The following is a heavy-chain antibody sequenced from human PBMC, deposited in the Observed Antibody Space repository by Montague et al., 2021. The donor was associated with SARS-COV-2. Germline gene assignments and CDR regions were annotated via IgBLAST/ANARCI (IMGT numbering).Heavy chain of an antibody. CDR3: ARSDLSVIVLVVYATRGGYFDL. Sequence: SETLSLTCTVSGGSISSSSYHWGWVRQPPGKGLEWIGSIYYSGSTYYNPSLKSRVTISVDTSKNQFSLKLGSVTAADTAVYYCARSDLSVIVLVVYATRGGYFDLWGRGTLVTVSS. J-gene: IGHJ2*01. V-gene: IGHV4-39*07. CDR1: GGSISSSSYH. D-gene: IGHD2-8*02. CDR2: IYYSGST.